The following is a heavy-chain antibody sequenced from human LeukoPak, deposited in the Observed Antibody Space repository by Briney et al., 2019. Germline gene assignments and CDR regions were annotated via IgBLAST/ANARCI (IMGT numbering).Heavy chain of an antibody. J-gene: IGHJ4*02. V-gene: IGHV4-30-4*08. CDR2: IYYSGST. CDR3: ARGSSSWHGTYYFDY. Sequence: PSETLSLTCTVSGGSVSSGSYYWSWIRQPPGKGLEWIGYIYYSGSTYYNPSLKSRVTISVDTSKNQFSLKLSSVTAADTAVYYCARGSSSWHGTYYFDYWGQGTLVTVSS. D-gene: IGHD6-13*01. CDR1: GGSVSSGSYY.